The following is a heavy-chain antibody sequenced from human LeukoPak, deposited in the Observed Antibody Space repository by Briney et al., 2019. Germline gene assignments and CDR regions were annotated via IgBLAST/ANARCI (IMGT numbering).Heavy chain of an antibody. CDR2: ISYNAIT. V-gene: IGHV4-59*08. J-gene: IGHJ4*02. D-gene: IGHD5/OR15-5a*01. CDR3: ARHMSSDYDY. Sequence: PSETLSLTCTVSGGSISEYYWSWIRQPPGKGLEWIAYISYNAITNYNPSLKSRVTISVDTSKNQFSLKLSSVTAADTAVYYCARHMSSDYDYWGQGTLATFSS. CDR1: GGSISEYY.